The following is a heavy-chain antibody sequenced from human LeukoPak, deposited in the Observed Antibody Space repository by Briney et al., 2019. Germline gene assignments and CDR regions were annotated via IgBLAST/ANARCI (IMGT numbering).Heavy chain of an antibody. J-gene: IGHJ4*02. V-gene: IGHV3-30*02. CDR3: AKDRTGDTAMVKDHSFDY. Sequence: QAGGSLRLSCAASGFTFSSYGMHWVRQAPGKGLEWVAFIRYDGSNKYYADSVKGRFTISRDNSKNTLYLQMNSLRAEDTAVYYCAKDRTGDTAMVKDHSFDYWGQGTLVTVSS. CDR2: IRYDGSNK. D-gene: IGHD5-18*01. CDR1: GFTFSSYG.